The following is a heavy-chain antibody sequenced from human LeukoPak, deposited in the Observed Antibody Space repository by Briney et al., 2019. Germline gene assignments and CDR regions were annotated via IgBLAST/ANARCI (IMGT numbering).Heavy chain of an antibody. J-gene: IGHJ6*03. CDR3: AKDRGWNYPEGMDV. Sequence: SGGSLRLSCAASGFTFSSYSMNWVRQAPGKGLEWVSGISWNSGSIGYADSVKGRFTISRDNAKNSLYLQMNSLRAEDTALYYCAKDRGWNYPEGMDVWGKGTTVTVSS. CDR1: GFTFSSYS. V-gene: IGHV3-9*01. CDR2: ISWNSGSI. D-gene: IGHD1-7*01.